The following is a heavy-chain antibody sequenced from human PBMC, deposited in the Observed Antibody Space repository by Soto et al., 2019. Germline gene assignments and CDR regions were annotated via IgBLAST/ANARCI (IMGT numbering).Heavy chain of an antibody. J-gene: IGHJ4*02. V-gene: IGHV4-61*01. CDR1: GVSVRSGSYY. CDR2: IYYSGST. CDR3: ARAFRGEWFADY. D-gene: IGHD3-3*01. Sequence: SETLSLTCTVSGVSVRSGSYYWSWIRQPPGKGLEWIGYIYYSGSTNYNPSLKSRVTISVDTSKNQFSLKLSSVTAADTAVYYCARAFRGEWFADYWGQGTLVTVSS.